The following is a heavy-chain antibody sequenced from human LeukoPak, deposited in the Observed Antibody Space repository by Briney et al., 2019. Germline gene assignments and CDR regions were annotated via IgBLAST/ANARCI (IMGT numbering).Heavy chain of an antibody. J-gene: IGHJ4*02. V-gene: IGHV5-10-1*01. CDR2: IDPSDSYT. Sequence: GESLKISCKGSGYGFTRYWISWVRQMPGKGLEWMGTIDPSDSYTKYSPAFQGHVTISADKSTSTAYLQWSSLKASDTAIYYCARQGSGWSFDYWGQGILVTVSS. CDR1: GYGFTRYW. CDR3: ARQGSGWSFDY. D-gene: IGHD6-19*01.